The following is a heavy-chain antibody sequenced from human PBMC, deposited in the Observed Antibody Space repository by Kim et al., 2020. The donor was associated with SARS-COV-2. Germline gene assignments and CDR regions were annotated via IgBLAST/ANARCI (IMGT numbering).Heavy chain of an antibody. J-gene: IGHJ6*04. D-gene: IGHD5-18*01. Sequence: GGSLRLSCVASGFTFDTYAMSWVRQAPGKGLEWVSGISGGAVNKFYADSVGGRFTISRDNSNNTLYLQMNSLRDEDTALDDCSKMVFMDGYNDFYYYVMDVWGKGTRVTVSS. CDR2: ISGGAVNK. CDR3: SKMVFMDGYNDFYYYVMDV. V-gene: IGHV3-23*01. CDR1: GFTFDTYA.